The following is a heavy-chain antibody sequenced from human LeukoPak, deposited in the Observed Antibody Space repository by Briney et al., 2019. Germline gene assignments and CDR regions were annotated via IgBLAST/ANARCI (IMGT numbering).Heavy chain of an antibody. V-gene: IGHV3-53*05. J-gene: IGHJ4*02. Sequence: GGSLRLSCAASGFTVSSNYMSWVRQAPGKGLEWVSVIYSGGSTYYADSVKGRFAISRDNSKNTLYLQMNSLRAEDTAVYYCAKSSIVVVVAATGPDYWGQGTLVTVSS. CDR3: AKSSIVVVVAATGPDY. CDR1: GFTVSSNY. D-gene: IGHD2-15*01. CDR2: IYSGGST.